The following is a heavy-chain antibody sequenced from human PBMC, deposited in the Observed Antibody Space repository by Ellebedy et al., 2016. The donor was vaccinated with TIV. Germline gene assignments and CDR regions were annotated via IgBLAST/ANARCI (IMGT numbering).Heavy chain of an antibody. Sequence: ASVKVSCKASGGTFSSYGISWVRQAPGQGLEWMGGIIPIFGTANYAQKFQGRVTITADKSTTTAYMELSSLRAEDTAVYYCARGYDSLFDYWGQGTLVTVSS. D-gene: IGHD2-2*01. CDR1: GGTFSSYG. J-gene: IGHJ4*02. V-gene: IGHV1-69*06. CDR2: IIPIFGTA. CDR3: ARGYDSLFDY.